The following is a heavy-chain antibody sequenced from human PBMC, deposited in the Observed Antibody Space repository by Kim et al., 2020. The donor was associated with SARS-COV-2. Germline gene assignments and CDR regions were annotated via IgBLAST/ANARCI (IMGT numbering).Heavy chain of an antibody. V-gene: IGHV4-39*07. J-gene: IGHJ4*02. Sequence: SETLSLTCTVSGGSITSSSYQWGWIRQPPWKGLDWIGSIYSSGSTHYNPSLKSRVTISLDTSKTQFSLKLSSVTAADMAVYYCARERAKLWWGELKWDCCVDYWGQGTLVTVSS. CDR1: GGSITSSSYQ. CDR3: ARERAKLWWGELKWDCCVDY. D-gene: IGHD3-10*01. CDR2: IYSSGST.